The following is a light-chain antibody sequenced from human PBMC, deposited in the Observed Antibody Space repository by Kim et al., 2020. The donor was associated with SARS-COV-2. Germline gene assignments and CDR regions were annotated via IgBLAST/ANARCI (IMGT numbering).Light chain of an antibody. CDR3: NSRGRTDHVR. Sequence: VALGQTVRITCQGDSLRSYYATRYQQKPGQAPIVVIYGKNNRPSGIPDRFSGSSSGDTASLTITGTQAGDEADYYCNSRGRTDHVRLGGGPQLTVL. CDR2: GKN. CDR1: SLRSYY. J-gene: IGLJ2*01. V-gene: IGLV3-19*01.